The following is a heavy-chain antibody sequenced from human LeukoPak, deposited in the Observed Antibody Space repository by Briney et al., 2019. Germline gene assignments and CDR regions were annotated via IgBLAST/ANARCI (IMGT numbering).Heavy chain of an antibody. J-gene: IGHJ4*02. D-gene: IGHD3-22*01. Sequence: ASVKVSCKASGYTFINNWMHWVRQAPGQGLEWIGLINPTGTGTLYAQKFQGRVTMTRDMSTSTDYMELSSLRSEDTAVYYCARETYYYDSSGYRAEISDYWGQGTLVTVSS. CDR1: GYTFINNW. V-gene: IGHV1-46*01. CDR2: INPTGTGT. CDR3: ARETYYYDSSGYRAEISDY.